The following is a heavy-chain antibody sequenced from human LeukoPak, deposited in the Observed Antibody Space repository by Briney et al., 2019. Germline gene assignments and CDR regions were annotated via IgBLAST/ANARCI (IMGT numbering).Heavy chain of an antibody. CDR1: GFTFSSYG. V-gene: IGHV3-30*18. J-gene: IGHJ4*02. CDR2: ISYDGSNK. Sequence: PGGSLRLSCAASGFTFSSYGMHWVRQAPGKGLEWVAVISYDGSNKYYADSVKGRFTISRDNSKNTLYPQMNSLRAEDAAVYYCAKDHLDYGGNSELDYWGQGTLVTVSS. D-gene: IGHD4-23*01. CDR3: AKDHLDYGGNSELDY.